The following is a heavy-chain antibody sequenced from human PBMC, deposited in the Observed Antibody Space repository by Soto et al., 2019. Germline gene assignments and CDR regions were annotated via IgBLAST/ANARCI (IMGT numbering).Heavy chain of an antibody. CDR1: GFSFSSYA. CDR2: ISGSGGST. Sequence: GGSLRLSCAASGFSFSSYAMNWVRQVPGKGLEWVSAISGSGGSTYYADSVKGRFTISRDNSKNTLYLQMNSLRAEDTAVYYCAKVPDNWFDPWGQGTLVTVSS. J-gene: IGHJ5*02. V-gene: IGHV3-23*01. CDR3: AKVPDNWFDP.